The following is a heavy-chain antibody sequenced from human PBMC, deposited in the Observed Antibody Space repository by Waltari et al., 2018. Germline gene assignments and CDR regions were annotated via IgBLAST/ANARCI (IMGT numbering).Heavy chain of an antibody. D-gene: IGHD2-15*01. CDR3: AKDVSGGGSCYSLFDI. Sequence: EVQLVESGGGLVQPGGSLSLSCAASGFTFSSYAMSWVRQAPGKGLEWVSAISGSGGSTYYADSVKGRFTISRDNSKNTLYLQMNSLRAEDTAVYYCAKDVSGGGSCYSLFDIWGQGTMVTVSS. CDR1: GFTFSSYA. V-gene: IGHV3-23*04. CDR2: ISGSGGST. J-gene: IGHJ3*02.